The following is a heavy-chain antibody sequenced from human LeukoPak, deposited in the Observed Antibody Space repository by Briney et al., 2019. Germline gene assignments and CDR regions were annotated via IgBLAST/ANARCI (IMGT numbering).Heavy chain of an antibody. V-gene: IGHV3-9*01. CDR2: ISWNSGSI. Sequence: GGSLRLSCAASGFTFDDYAMHGVRQAPGKGLEWVSGISWNSGSIGYADSVKGRFTISRDNAKNSVHLQMNSLRAEDTAVYYCATRLCSIAACRASSYKCMDVWGKGTTVTVSS. CDR3: ATRLCSIAACRASSYKCMDV. D-gene: IGHD2-2*01. J-gene: IGHJ6*04. CDR1: GFTFDDYA.